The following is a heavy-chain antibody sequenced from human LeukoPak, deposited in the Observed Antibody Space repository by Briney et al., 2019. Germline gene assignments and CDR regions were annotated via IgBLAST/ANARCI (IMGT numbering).Heavy chain of an antibody. CDR2: MNPNSGNT. CDR1: GYTFTGYY. J-gene: IGHJ4*02. V-gene: IGHV1-8*03. CDR3: ARAVEMATIIDY. Sequence: GASVKVSCKASGYTFTGYYMHWVRQAPGQGLEWMGWMNPNSGNTGYAQKFQGRVTITRNTSISTAYMELSSLRSEDTAVYYCARAVEMATIIDYWGQGTLVTVSS. D-gene: IGHD5-24*01.